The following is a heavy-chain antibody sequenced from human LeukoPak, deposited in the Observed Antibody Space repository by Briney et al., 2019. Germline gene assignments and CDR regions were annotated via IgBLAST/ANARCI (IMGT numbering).Heavy chain of an antibody. Sequence: GGSLRLSCVASGFTFSSSWMSWVRQAPGKGLEWVANIKQDGSEKYYVDSVKGRSTISRDNAKNSLYLQMNSLRAEDTAVYYCARGRTWIQLTSIQGGGQGTLVTVSS. V-gene: IGHV3-7*04. D-gene: IGHD5-18*01. CDR1: GFTFSSSW. CDR3: ARGRTWIQLTSIQG. CDR2: IKQDGSEK. J-gene: IGHJ4*02.